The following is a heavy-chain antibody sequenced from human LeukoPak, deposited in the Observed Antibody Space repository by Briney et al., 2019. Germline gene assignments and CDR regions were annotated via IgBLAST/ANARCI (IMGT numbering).Heavy chain of an antibody. J-gene: IGHJ4*02. V-gene: IGHV3-48*04. D-gene: IGHD6-13*01. CDR2: ISSSGSTI. CDR1: GFTFSSYG. Sequence: GGSLRLSCAASGFTFSSYGMHWVRQAPGKGLEWVSYISSSGSTIYYADSVKGRFTISRDNAKNSLYLQMNSLRAEDTAVYYCARIGASSWYEDYWGQGTLVTVSS. CDR3: ARIGASSWYEDY.